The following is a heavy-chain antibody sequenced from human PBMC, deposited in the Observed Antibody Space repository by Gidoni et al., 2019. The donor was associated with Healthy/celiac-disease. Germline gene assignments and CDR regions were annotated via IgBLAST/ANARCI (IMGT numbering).Heavy chain of an antibody. V-gene: IGHV4-59*01. CDR1: GGSISSYY. CDR3: ARGSLILYYDY. Sequence: QVQLQESGPGLVKPSETLSRTCTVSGGSISSYYWSWIRQPPGKGLEWIGYIYYSGSTNYNPSLKSRVTISVDTSKNQFSLKLSSVTAADTAVYYCARGSLILYYDYWGQGTLVTVSS. D-gene: IGHD2-8*01. J-gene: IGHJ4*02. CDR2: IYYSGST.